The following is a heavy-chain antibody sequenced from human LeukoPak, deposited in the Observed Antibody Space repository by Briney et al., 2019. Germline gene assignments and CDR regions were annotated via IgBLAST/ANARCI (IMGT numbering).Heavy chain of an antibody. CDR2: ISAYNGNT. CDR1: GYTFTSYG. Sequence: GASVKVSCKASGYTFTSYGISWVRQAPGQGLEWMGWISAYNGNTKYAQKFQGRVTMTTDTSTSTAYMELRSLRSDDTAVYYRARELTISNFDYWGQGTLVTVSS. J-gene: IGHJ4*02. CDR3: ARELTISNFDY. D-gene: IGHD1-1*01. V-gene: IGHV1-18*01.